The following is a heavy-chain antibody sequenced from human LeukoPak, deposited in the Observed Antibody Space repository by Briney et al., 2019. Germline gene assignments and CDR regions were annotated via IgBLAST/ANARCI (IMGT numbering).Heavy chain of an antibody. Sequence: ASVKVSCQASGYTFTNNFIHWLRQAPGQGLEWMGGFDPEDGETIYAQKFQGRVTMTEDTSTDTAYMELSSLRSEDTAVYYCATTLTYYYDSSGHPEGNYYYYYGMDVWGQGTTVTVSS. CDR2: FDPEDGET. CDR1: GYTFTNNF. V-gene: IGHV1-24*01. J-gene: IGHJ6*02. CDR3: ATTLTYYYDSSGHPEGNYYYYYGMDV. D-gene: IGHD3-22*01.